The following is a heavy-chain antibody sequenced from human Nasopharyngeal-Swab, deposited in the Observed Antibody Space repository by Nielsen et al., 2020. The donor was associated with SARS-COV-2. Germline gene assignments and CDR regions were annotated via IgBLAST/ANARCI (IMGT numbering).Heavy chain of an antibody. D-gene: IGHD2-15*01. CDR3: TRGEIVDWFDP. CDR1: GFTFGDYA. Sequence: GGSLRLSCTASGFTFGDYAMSWVRQAPGKGLEWVGFIRSKAYGGTTEYAASVKGRFTISRDDSKSIAYLQMNSLKTEDTAVYYCTRGEIVDWFDPWGQGTLVTVSS. J-gene: IGHJ5*02. CDR2: IRSKAYGGTT. V-gene: IGHV3-49*04.